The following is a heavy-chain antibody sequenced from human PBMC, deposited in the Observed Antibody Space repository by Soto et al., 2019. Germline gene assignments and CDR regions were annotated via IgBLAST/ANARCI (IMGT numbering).Heavy chain of an antibody. CDR2: IIPIFGTA. V-gene: IGHV1-69*12. D-gene: IGHD2-15*01. CDR3: ASRGDCSGGSCYSPYGMNV. Sequence: QVQLVQSGAEVKKPGSSVEVSFKASGGTFSSYAISWVRQAPGQGLEWMGGIIPIFGTANYAQKFQGRVTITADESTSTAYMELSSLRSEDTAVYYCASRGDCSGGSCYSPYGMNVWGQGTTVTVSS. J-gene: IGHJ6*02. CDR1: GGTFSSYA.